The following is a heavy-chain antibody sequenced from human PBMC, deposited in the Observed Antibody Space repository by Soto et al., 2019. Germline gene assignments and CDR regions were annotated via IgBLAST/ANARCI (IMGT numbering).Heavy chain of an antibody. Sequence: GGSLRLSCAASGFTFSNAWMSWVRQAPGKGLEWVGRIKSKTDGGTTDYAAPVKGRFTISRDDSKNTLYLQMNSLKTEDTAVYYCTWVDCSGGSCSEGNAFDIWGQGTMVTVSS. CDR3: TWVDCSGGSCSEGNAFDI. CDR2: IKSKTDGGTT. CDR1: GFTFSNAW. D-gene: IGHD2-15*01. V-gene: IGHV3-15*01. J-gene: IGHJ3*02.